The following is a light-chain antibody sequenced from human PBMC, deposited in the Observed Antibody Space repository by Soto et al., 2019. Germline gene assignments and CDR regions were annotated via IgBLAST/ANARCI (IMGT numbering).Light chain of an antibody. Sequence: QSALTQPASVSGSPGQSITISCTGSSSDVGGYKYVSWYQQYPGEAPKVMIYDVSNRPSGGSDRFSGSKSGNTASLTISGLQAEDEADYYCSSYTTTGARVIGTGTKVTVL. CDR2: DVS. J-gene: IGLJ1*01. V-gene: IGLV2-14*01. CDR1: SSDVGGYKY. CDR3: SSYTTTGARV.